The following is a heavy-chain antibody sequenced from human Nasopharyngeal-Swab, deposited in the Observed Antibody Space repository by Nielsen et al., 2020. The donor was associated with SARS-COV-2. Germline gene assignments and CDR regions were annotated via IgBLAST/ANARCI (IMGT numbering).Heavy chain of an antibody. Sequence: ASVKVSCKASGYTFSSYEINWVRQATGQGLKWMGRIDPNGGGIHYPQNFQGRVTLTRDTSTTTVYMELTSLGSEDTAVYFCARKWPGTTYFDSWGQGTLVTVSS. CDR1: GYTFSSYE. V-gene: IGHV1-46*01. CDR3: ARKWPGTTYFDS. J-gene: IGHJ4*02. CDR2: IDPNGGGI. D-gene: IGHD1/OR15-1a*01.